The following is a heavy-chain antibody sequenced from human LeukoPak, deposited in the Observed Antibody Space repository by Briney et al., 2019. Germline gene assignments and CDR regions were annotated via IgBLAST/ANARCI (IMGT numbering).Heavy chain of an antibody. Sequence: GGSLRLSCAASGFTFSSYAMGWVRQAPGKGLEWVSTIGGSGGSTYYADSVKGRFTISRDNSRNALYLQMNSLRAEDTAVYYCAKSLFTSATGTGRAFHIWGQGAMVTVSS. CDR2: IGGSGGST. D-gene: IGHD1-1*01. V-gene: IGHV3-23*01. CDR1: GFTFSSYA. J-gene: IGHJ3*02. CDR3: AKSLFTSATGTGRAFHI.